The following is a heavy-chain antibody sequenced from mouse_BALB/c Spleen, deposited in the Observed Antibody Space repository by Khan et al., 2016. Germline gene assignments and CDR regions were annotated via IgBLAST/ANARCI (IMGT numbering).Heavy chain of an antibody. CDR1: GFNIKDTY. CDR3: AGGYYGSSHFDY. V-gene: IGHV14-3*02. D-gene: IGHD1-1*01. Sequence: VQLQQSGAELVKPGASVKLSCTASGFNIKDTYMHWVKQRPEQGLEWIGRIDPANGNTKYDPKFQGKATITADTSSNTAYLQLSSLTSEDTAVYYCAGGYYGSSHFDYWGQGTTLTVSS. CDR2: IDPANGNT. J-gene: IGHJ2*01.